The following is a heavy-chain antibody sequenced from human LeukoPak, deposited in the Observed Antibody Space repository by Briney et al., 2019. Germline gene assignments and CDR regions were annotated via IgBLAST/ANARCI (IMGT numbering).Heavy chain of an antibody. CDR1: GFTFSSYA. J-gene: IGHJ6*03. CDR2: ISGSGGST. V-gene: IGHV3-23*01. D-gene: IGHD2-21*02. CDR3: ATRYCGGDCYSYYYYYYMDV. Sequence: GGSLRLSCAPSGFTFSSYAMSWVRDAPGKGLEWVSAISGSGGSTYYADSVKGRFTISRDNSKNTLYLQMNSLRAEDTAVYYCATRYCGGDCYSYYYYYYMDVWGKGTTVTISS.